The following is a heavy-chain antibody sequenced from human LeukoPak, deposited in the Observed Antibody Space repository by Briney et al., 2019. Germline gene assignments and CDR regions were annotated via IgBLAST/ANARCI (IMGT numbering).Heavy chain of an antibody. J-gene: IGHJ5*02. CDR3: ARIPYGSGSSGWFDP. CDR2: ISYDGSNK. Sequence: EGSLRLSCAASGFTFSSYAMHWVRQAPGKGLEWVAVISYDGSNKYYADSVKGRFTISRDNSKNTLYLQMNSLRAEDTAVYYCARIPYGSGSSGWFDPWGQGTLVTVSS. D-gene: IGHD3-10*01. CDR1: GFTFSSYA. V-gene: IGHV3-30*04.